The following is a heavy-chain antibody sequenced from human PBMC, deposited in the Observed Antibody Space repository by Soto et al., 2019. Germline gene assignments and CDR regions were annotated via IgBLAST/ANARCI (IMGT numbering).Heavy chain of an antibody. D-gene: IGHD2-21*02. CDR3: ARSPRAILTAKGTLDF. CDR1: GYTFTTFG. V-gene: IGHV1-18*04. Sequence: QVPLVQSGGEVKKPGASVKVSCKASGYTFTTFGITWVRQAPGQGLEWVEWISASTGNTNHAQKLQGRVTLTTETPTKTAYMELRSLTADDPAGYYWARSPRAILTAKGTLDFWGQGTLITVSS. J-gene: IGHJ4*02. CDR2: ISASTGNT.